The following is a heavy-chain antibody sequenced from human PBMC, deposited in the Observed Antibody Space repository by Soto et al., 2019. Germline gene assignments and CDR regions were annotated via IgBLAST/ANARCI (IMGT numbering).Heavy chain of an antibody. D-gene: IGHD3-22*01. CDR3: ARQIYDSDTGPNFQYYFDS. Sequence: GESLKISCQGSGYSFAGYWITWVRQKPGKGLEWMGRIDPSDSQTYYSPSFRGHVTISVTKSITTVFLQWSSLRASDTAMYYCARQIYDSDTGPNFQYYFDSWGQGTPVTVSS. CDR2: IDPSDSQT. J-gene: IGHJ4*02. V-gene: IGHV5-10-1*01. CDR1: GYSFAGYW.